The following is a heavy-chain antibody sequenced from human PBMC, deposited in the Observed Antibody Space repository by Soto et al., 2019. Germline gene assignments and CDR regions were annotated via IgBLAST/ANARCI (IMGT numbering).Heavy chain of an antibody. CDR1: GFTFNNCG. D-gene: IGHD1-26*01. CDR2: ISGSGITT. V-gene: IGHV3-23*01. J-gene: IGHJ4*02. CDR3: SKTASGTYSES. Sequence: HPGGSLRLSCVASGFTFNNCGMNWVRQAPGKGLEWVSGISGSGITTYYADSVKGRFTVSRDTSKNTLYLQMNSLRAEDTAVYYCSKTASGTYSESWGQGTLVTVSS.